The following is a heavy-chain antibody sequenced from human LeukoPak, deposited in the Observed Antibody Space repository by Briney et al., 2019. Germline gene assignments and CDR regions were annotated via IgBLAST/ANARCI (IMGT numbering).Heavy chain of an antibody. V-gene: IGHV3-21*01. D-gene: IGHD3-22*01. CDR3: ARDQDGGKYYYESSGYSH. CDR2: ISSGGHI. CDR1: GLTFSSYG. J-gene: IGHJ4*02. Sequence: PGESLRLSCAASGLTFSSYGLNWVRQAPGKGLEWVSTISSGGHIYYKDSVKGRFTISRDTAKNLLSLQMNSLRAEDTAVYYCARDQDGGKYYYESSGYSHWGQGILVTVSS.